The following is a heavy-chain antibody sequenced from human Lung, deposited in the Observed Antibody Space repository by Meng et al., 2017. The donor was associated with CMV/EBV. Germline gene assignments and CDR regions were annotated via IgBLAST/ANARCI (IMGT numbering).Heavy chain of an antibody. Sequence: QLQLQESGPGLVKPPETLSLICTVSGGSISTSGSYWGWGRRPPGKGLEWIGSVHSSGSTFYIPTLKSRLTISLDTSKNQFSLRLSSVTAADTALYYCARDTGNFQIDYWGQGTLVTVSS. J-gene: IGHJ4*02. CDR1: GGSISTSGSY. CDR3: ARDTGNFQIDY. D-gene: IGHD1-7*01. CDR2: VHSSGST. V-gene: IGHV4-39*07.